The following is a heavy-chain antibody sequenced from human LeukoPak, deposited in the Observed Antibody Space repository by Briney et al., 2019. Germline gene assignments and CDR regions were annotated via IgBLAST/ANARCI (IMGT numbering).Heavy chain of an antibody. V-gene: IGHV3-13*01. CDR1: GFTFSSYD. Sequence: GGSLRLSCAASGFTFSSYDMHWVRQATGKGLEWVSAIGTAGDTYYPGSVKGRFTISRENAKNSLYLQMNSLRAGDTAVYYCARVGARDRYGMDVWGQGTTVTVSS. CDR3: ARVGARDRYGMDV. J-gene: IGHJ6*02. CDR2: IGTAGDT. D-gene: IGHD1-26*01.